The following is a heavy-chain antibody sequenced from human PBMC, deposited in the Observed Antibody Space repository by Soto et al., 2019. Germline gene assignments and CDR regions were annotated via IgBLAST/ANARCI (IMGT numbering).Heavy chain of an antibody. D-gene: IGHD2-15*01. CDR1: GDTLNDIS. CDR3: ATTVVVVAATAYYFDY. V-gene: IGHV1-24*01. J-gene: IGHJ4*02. CDR2: FDPEDGET. Sequence: APVEACCKVSGDTLNDISMYWVRQANGKGLEWMGGFDPEDGETIYAQKFQGRVTMTEDTSTDTAYMELSSLRSEDTAVYYCATTVVVVAATAYYFDYWGQGTLVTVSS.